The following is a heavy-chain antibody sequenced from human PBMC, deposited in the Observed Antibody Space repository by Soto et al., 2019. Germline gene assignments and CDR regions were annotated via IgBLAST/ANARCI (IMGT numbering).Heavy chain of an antibody. D-gene: IGHD5-12*01. J-gene: IGHJ5*02. CDR3: ARVPGYSGYYNWFDP. V-gene: IGHV4-38-2*01. CDR1: GYSISSGYY. CDR2: IYHSGST. Sequence: KPSETLSLTCAVSGYSISSGYYWGWIRQPPGKGLEWIGSIYHSGSTYYNPSLKSRVTISVDTSKNQFSLKLSSVTAADTAVYYCARVPGYSGYYNWFDPWGQGTLVTVSS.